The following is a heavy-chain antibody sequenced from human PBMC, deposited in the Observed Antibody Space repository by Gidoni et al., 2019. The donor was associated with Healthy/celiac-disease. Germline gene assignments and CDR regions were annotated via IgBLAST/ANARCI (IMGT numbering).Heavy chain of an antibody. D-gene: IGHD3-16*02. CDR2: VETEDGET. CDR3: ATSGYDYVWGSYRPNAPFDY. J-gene: IGHJ4*02. CDR1: GYTLTYLS. Sequence: QVQLVQSGAEVKKPGASVKVSCQVSGYTLTYLSMHWLRQAPGKGLGWMGGVETEDGETIYAQKFQGRVTMTEDTSTDTAYMELSSLRSEDTAVYYCATSGYDYVWGSYRPNAPFDYWGQGTLVTVSS. V-gene: IGHV1-24*01.